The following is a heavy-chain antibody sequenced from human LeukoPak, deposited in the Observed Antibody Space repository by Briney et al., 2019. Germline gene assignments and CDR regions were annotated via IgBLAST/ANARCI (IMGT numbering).Heavy chain of an antibody. D-gene: IGHD4-23*01. CDR2: FETEDGEP. CDR1: GYSLSEIS. V-gene: IGHV1-24*01. CDR3: ARDSTHLGWKFYFDY. Sequence: ASVTVSCKVSGYSLSEISVHWIRQVPGRGLEWMGSFETEDGEPLYAQKFQGRVTMTEDTSTDTAYMELSSLRAEDTAVYYCARDSTHLGWKFYFDYWGQGTLVTVSS. J-gene: IGHJ4*02.